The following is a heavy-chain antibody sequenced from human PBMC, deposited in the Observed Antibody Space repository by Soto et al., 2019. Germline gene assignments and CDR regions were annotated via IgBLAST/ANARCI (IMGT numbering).Heavy chain of an antibody. CDR1: GFTFTSSA. D-gene: IGHD2-21*02. V-gene: IGHV1-58*01. J-gene: IGHJ4*02. CDR2: IVVGSGNT. Sequence: QMQLVQSGPEVKKPGTSVKVSCKASGFTFTSSAVQWVRQARGQRLEWIGWIVVGSGNTNYAQKFQERVTITGDMSTSTAYMELSSLRSEDMAVYYCAAGQYCGGDCFPSDYWGQGTLVTVSS. CDR3: AAGQYCGGDCFPSDY.